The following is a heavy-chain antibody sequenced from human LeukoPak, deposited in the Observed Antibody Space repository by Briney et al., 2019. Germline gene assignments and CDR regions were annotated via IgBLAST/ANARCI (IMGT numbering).Heavy chain of an antibody. CDR3: TRGDGLKDFDY. Sequence: RSLRLSCAASGFTFSTYAMHWVRQTPAKGLEWVAVISYDENNKYYADSVKGRFTISRDNSKNTLFLQMNSLRTEDTAVYYCTRGDGLKDFDYWGQGTLVTVSS. V-gene: IGHV3-30-3*01. D-gene: IGHD5-24*01. CDR1: GFTFSTYA. J-gene: IGHJ4*02. CDR2: ISYDENNK.